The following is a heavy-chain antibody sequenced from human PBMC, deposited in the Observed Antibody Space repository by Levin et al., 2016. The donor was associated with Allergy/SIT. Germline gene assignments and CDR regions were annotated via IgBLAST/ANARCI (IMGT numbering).Heavy chain of an antibody. Sequence: WVRQAPGQGLEWMGWISAYNGNTNYAQKLQGRVTMTTDTSTSTAYMELRSLRSDDTAVYYCARAGSYYDILTGYRNNYFDYWGQGTLVTVSS. V-gene: IGHV1-18*01. D-gene: IGHD3-9*01. CDR3: ARAGSYYDILTGYRNNYFDY. CDR2: ISAYNGNT. J-gene: IGHJ4*02.